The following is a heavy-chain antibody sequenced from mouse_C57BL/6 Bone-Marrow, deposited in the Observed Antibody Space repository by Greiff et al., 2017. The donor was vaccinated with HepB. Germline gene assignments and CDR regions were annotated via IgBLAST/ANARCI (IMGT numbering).Heavy chain of an antibody. V-gene: IGHV1-20*01. CDR2: INPYNGDT. CDR3: ARREKILESYAMDY. Sequence: EVQLQQSGPELVKPGDSVKISCKASGYSFTGYFMNWVMQSHGKSLEWIGRINPYNGDTFYNQKFKGKATLTVDKSSSTAHMELRSLTSEDSAVYYCARREKILESYAMDYWGQGTSVTVSS. CDR1: GYSFTGYF. J-gene: IGHJ4*01.